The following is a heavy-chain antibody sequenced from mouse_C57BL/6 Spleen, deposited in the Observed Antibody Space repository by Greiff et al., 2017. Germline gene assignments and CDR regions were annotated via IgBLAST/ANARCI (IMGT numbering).Heavy chain of an antibody. V-gene: IGHV1-82*01. CDR3: ARFSTVVADY. D-gene: IGHD1-1*01. J-gene: IGHJ2*01. CDR1: GYAFSSSW. Sequence: VHLVESGPELVKPGASVKISCKASGYAFSSSWMNWVKQRPGKGLEWIGRIYPGDGDTNYNGKFKGKATLTADKSSSTAYMQLSSLTSEDSAVYFCARFSTVVADYWGQGTTLTVSS. CDR2: IYPGDGDT.